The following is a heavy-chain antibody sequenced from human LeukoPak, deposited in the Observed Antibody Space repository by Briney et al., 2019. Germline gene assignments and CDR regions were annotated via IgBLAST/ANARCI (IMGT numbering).Heavy chain of an antibody. CDR3: AREYSGSYYNWFDP. J-gene: IGHJ5*02. CDR1: GYTFTVYY. Sequence: GASVKVSCKASGYTFTVYYMHWVRPAPGQGLEWMGWINPNSGGTNYAQKFQGRVTMTRDTSISTAYMELSRLRSDDTAVYYCAREYSGSYYNWFDPWGQGTLVTVSS. D-gene: IGHD1-26*01. CDR2: INPNSGGT. V-gene: IGHV1-2*02.